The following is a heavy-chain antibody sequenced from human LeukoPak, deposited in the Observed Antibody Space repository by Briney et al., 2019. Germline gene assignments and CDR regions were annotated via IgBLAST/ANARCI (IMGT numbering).Heavy chain of an antibody. D-gene: IGHD7-27*01. CDR2: INSNSSYT. J-gene: IGHJ4*02. CDR1: GLSFSDYS. CDR3: GGDRTGDRDY. V-gene: IGHV3-11*06. Sequence: PGGSLRLSCAASGLSFSDYSMTWIRQAPGKGLEWVSFINSNSSYTNYADSVKGRFTISKDNAKNSLYLRMNSLPAEDTAVYYCGGDRTGDRDYWGQGALVTVSS.